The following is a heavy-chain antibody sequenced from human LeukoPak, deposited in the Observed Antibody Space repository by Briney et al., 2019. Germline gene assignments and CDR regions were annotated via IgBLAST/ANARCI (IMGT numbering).Heavy chain of an antibody. CDR2: IRYDGSNK. CDR1: GFTFSSYG. J-gene: IGHJ4*02. D-gene: IGHD3-9*01. Sequence: PGGSLRLSCAASGFTFSSYGMHWVRQAPGKGLEWVAFIRYDGSNKYYADSVKGRFTISRDNSENTLYLQMNSLRAEDTAVYYCAKLVLRYFDWLMDYWGQGTLVTVSS. V-gene: IGHV3-30*02. CDR3: AKLVLRYFDWLMDY.